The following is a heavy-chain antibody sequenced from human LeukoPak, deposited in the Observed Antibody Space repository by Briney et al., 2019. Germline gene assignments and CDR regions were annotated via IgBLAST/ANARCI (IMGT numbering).Heavy chain of an antibody. J-gene: IGHJ6*03. V-gene: IGHV4-31*03. CDR1: GGSISSGGYY. CDR2: IYYSGST. CDR3: ARASPSRYYYYMDV. Sequence: SETLSLTCTVSGGSISSGGYYWSWIRQHPGKGLEWIGYIYYSGSTYYNPSLKSRVTISVDTSKNQFSLKLSSVTAADTAVYYCARASPSRYYYYMDVWGKGTTVTVSS. D-gene: IGHD2-2*01.